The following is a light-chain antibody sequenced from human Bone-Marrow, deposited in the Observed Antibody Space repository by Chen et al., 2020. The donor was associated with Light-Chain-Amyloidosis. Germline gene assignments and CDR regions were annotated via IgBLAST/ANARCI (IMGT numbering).Light chain of an antibody. CDR2: GSS. J-gene: IGKJ4*01. CDR3: QQYGTSPLT. V-gene: IGKV3-20*01. CDR1: QTISSNY. Sequence: MVLPQSRGTPSLSPGEGANLSCRASQTISSNYLTWYQQKFGQAPRLLIYGSSSRATGIPDRFTGSESGTDFTLTINRLEPEDFAMYYCQQYGTSPLTFGGGTKVEI.